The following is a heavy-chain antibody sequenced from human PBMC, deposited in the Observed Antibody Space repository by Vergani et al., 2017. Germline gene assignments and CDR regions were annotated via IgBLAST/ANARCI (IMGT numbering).Heavy chain of an antibody. CDR3: ARHTTYTDS. V-gene: IGHV5-51*01. Sequence: EVALVQSGPEMRKPGVSLKIPCKGSEYSFGKYCIGWVRQMPGKGLDWMVNIYPADSDTRYSPPFQGQGTISADKSISTAFLQWDSLKASDTALYYCARHTTYTDSWGQGTLVTVSS. CDR2: IYPADSDT. D-gene: IGHD1-1*01. J-gene: IGHJ4*02. CDR1: EYSFGKYC.